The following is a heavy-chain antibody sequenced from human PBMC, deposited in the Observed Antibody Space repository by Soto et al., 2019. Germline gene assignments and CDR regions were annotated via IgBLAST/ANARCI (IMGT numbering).Heavy chain of an antibody. CDR2: IWYDGSNK. D-gene: IGHD4-17*01. J-gene: IGHJ4*02. V-gene: IGHV3-33*01. Sequence: QVQLVESGGGVVQPGRSLRLSCAASGFTFSSYGMHWVRQAPGKALEWVAVIWYDGSNKYYADSVKGRFTISRDNSKNTLYLQMNGLRAEDTAVYYCASTVYGDSRGYYFDYWGQGTLVTVSS. CDR1: GFTFSSYG. CDR3: ASTVYGDSRGYYFDY.